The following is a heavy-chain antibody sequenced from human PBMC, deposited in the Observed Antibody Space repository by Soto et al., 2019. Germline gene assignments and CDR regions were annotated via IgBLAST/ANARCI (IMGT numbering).Heavy chain of an antibody. Sequence: GASVKVSCKASGGTFSSYTISWVRQAPGQGLEWMGRIIPILGIANYAQKFQGRVTITADKSTSTAYMELSSLRSEDTAVYYCARDPQKQTGTTFDAFDIWGQGTMVTVSS. CDR3: ARDPQKQTGTTFDAFDI. CDR2: IIPILGIA. J-gene: IGHJ3*02. V-gene: IGHV1-69*04. D-gene: IGHD1-7*01. CDR1: GGTFSSYT.